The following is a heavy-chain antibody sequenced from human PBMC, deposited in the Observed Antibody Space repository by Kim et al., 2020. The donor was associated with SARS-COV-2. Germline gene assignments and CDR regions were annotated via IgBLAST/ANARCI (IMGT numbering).Heavy chain of an antibody. CDR3: AKDIRVYCGGDCSVDY. CDR1: GFTFSSYG. J-gene: IGHJ4*01. CDR2: ISYDGSNK. D-gene: IGHD2-21*02. Sequence: GGSLRLSCAASGFTFSSYGMHWVRQAPGKGLEWVAVISYDGSNKYYADSVKGRFTISRDNSKNTLYLQMNSLRAEDTAVYYCAKDIRVYCGGDCSVDYWG. V-gene: IGHV3-30*18.